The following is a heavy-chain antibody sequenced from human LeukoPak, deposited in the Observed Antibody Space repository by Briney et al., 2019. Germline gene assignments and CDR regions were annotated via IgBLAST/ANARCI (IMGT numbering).Heavy chain of an antibody. J-gene: IGHJ4*02. Sequence: GGSLRLSCAASGFSFSNYGMHWVRQAPGKGLEWVAFIRYDGSNKYYADSVKGRFTISRDNSKNTLYLQMNSLRAEDTAVYYCARVLDDFWSGYLGYWGQGTLVTVSS. CDR2: IRYDGSNK. CDR1: GFSFSNYG. V-gene: IGHV3-30*02. CDR3: ARVLDDFWSGYLGY. D-gene: IGHD3-3*01.